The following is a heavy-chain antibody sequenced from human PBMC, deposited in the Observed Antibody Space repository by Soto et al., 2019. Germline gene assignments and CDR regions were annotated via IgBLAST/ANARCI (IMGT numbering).Heavy chain of an antibody. CDR1: GGTFSSYA. J-gene: IGHJ4*02. V-gene: IGHV1-69*13. D-gene: IGHD3-22*01. CDR3: ASARYYYDSSGYYYRYFDY. CDR2: IIPIFGTA. Sequence: SVKVSCKSSGGTFSSYAISWVRQAPGQGLEWMGGIIPIFGTANYAQKFQGRVTITADESTSTAYMELSSLRSEDTAVYYCASARYYYDSSGYYYRYFDYWGQGTLVTVSS.